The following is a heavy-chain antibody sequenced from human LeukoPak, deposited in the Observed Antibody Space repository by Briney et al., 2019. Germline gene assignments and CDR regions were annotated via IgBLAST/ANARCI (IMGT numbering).Heavy chain of an antibody. CDR1: GFTFSSYW. CDR3: ARANGELDY. CDR2: INSDATST. D-gene: IGHD4-17*01. Sequence: GGSLRLSCAVSGFTFSSYWMHWVRQVPGKGLVWVSRINSDATSTSYADSVMGRFTISGDNAKNTLYLQMNSLRAEDTAVYYCARANGELDYWGQGTLVTVSS. J-gene: IGHJ4*02. V-gene: IGHV3-74*01.